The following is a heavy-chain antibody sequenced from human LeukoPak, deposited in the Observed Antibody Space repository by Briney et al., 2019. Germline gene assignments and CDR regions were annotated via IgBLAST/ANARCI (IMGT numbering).Heavy chain of an antibody. V-gene: IGHV3-23*01. CDR1: GFTFSSYA. J-gene: IGHJ4*02. D-gene: IGHD3-3*01. CDR2: ISGSGGGT. Sequence: PGGSLRLSCAASGFTFSSYAMSWVRQAPGKGLEWVSAISGSGGGTYYADSVKGRFTISRDNSKNTLYLQMNSLRAEDTAVYYCAKRSSPTFFGVVIEHYFDYWGQGTLVTVSS. CDR3: AKRSSPTFFGVVIEHYFDY.